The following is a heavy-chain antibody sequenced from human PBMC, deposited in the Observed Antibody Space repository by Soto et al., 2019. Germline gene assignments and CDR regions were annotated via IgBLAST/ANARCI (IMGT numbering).Heavy chain of an antibody. CDR1: GFDFSASA. CDR2: IRSEAHSFAT. J-gene: IGHJ4*02. D-gene: IGHD3-9*01. V-gene: IGHV3-73*02. CDR3: ARYDTFDY. Sequence: EVQLVESGGGLVHPGGSLKLSCAASGFDFSASALHWVRQISGNRLEWVGRIRSEAHSFATGYAASVKGRFTISRDDSKNMAYLEMKSLKTEDTAVYYCARYDTFDYWGQGIQVTVSS.